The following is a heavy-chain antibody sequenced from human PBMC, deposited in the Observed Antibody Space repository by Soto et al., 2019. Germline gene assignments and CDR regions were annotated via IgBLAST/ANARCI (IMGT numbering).Heavy chain of an antibody. J-gene: IGHJ5*02. Sequence: PSETLSLTCTVSGGSISSYYWSWIRQPPGKGLEWIGYIYYSGSTNYNPSLKSRVTISVDTSKNQFSLKLSSVTAADTAVYYCARSALYCSSPSCPLPNGFDPWGQETRVTVSP. D-gene: IGHD2-2*01. CDR2: IYYSGST. CDR3: ARSALYCSSPSCPLPNGFDP. CDR1: GGSISSYY. V-gene: IGHV4-59*01.